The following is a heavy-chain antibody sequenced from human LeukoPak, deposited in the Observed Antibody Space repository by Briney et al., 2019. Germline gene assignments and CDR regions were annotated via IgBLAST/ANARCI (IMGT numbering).Heavy chain of an antibody. Sequence: SGTLSLTCAVYGGSFSGYYWSWIRQHPGKGLGWIGYIYYSGSTYYNPSLKSRVTISVDTSKNQFSLKLSSVTAADTAVYYCARDNYDFWNNWFDPWGQGTLVTVSS. CDR2: IYYSGST. V-gene: IGHV4-31*11. CDR1: GGSFSGYY. J-gene: IGHJ5*02. D-gene: IGHD3-3*01. CDR3: ARDNYDFWNNWFDP.